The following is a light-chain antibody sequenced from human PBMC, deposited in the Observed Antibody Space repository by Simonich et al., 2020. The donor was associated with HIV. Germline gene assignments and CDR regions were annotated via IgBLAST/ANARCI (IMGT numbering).Light chain of an antibody. J-gene: IGLJ3*02. Sequence: NFMLTQPHSVSESPGKTVTISCTRSSGSIASNYVQWYPQRPGSSPTTVIYEDNQRPSGVPDRFSGSIDSSSNSASLTISGLKTEDEADYYCQSYDSSFWVFGGGTKLTVL. V-gene: IGLV6-57*01. CDR1: SGSIASNY. CDR2: EDN. CDR3: QSYDSSFWV.